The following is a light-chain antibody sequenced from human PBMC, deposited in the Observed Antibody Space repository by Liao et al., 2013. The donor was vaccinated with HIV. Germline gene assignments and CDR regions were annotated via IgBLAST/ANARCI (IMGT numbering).Light chain of an antibody. CDR2: KDS. V-gene: IGLV3-25*03. J-gene: IGLJ3*02. CDR1: ALPKQY. CDR3: QSADSSGTHWV. Sequence: SYELTQPPSVSVSPGQTARITCSGDALPKQYAYWYQQKPGQAPVLVIYKDSERPSGIPERFSGSSSGTTVTLTISGVQAEDEADYYCQSADSSGTHWVFGGGTNLTVL.